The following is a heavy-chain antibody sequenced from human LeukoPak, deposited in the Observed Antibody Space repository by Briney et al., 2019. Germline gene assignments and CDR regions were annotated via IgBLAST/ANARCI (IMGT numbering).Heavy chain of an antibody. CDR3: ARDIAAAGYFDY. J-gene: IGHJ4*02. CDR2: IYSGGST. CDR1: GFTVSSNY. D-gene: IGHD6-13*01. Sequence: GGSLRLSCAASGFTVSSNYMSWVRQAPGKGLEWVSVIYSGGSTYYADSVKGRFTISRDNSKDTLYLQMNSLRAEDTAVYYCARDIAAAGYFDYWGQGTLVTVSS. V-gene: IGHV3-53*01.